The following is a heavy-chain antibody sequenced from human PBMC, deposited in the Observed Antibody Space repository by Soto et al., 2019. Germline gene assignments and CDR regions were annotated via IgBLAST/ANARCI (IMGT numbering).Heavy chain of an antibody. CDR2: ISSSSSYI. Sequence: GGSLRLSCAASGFTFSSYSMNWVRQAPGKGLEWVSSISSSSSYIYYADSVKGRFTISRDNAKNSLYLQMNSLRAEDTAVYYCARDKHIVVVTAINSYYGMDVWGQGTTVTVSS. D-gene: IGHD2-21*02. CDR3: ARDKHIVVVTAINSYYGMDV. V-gene: IGHV3-21*01. J-gene: IGHJ6*02. CDR1: GFTFSSYS.